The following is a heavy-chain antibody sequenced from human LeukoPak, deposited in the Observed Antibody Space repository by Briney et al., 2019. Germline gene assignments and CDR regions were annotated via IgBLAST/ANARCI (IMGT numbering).Heavy chain of an antibody. Sequence: PGGSLSLSCAASGFPFISNYMSGARQAPGKGLKWVSVIYSGGSTYYADSVKGRFTISRDNSKNTLYLQMNSLRAEDTAVYYCAAGYCSGGSCPVRYWGQGTLVTVSS. V-gene: IGHV3-53*01. CDR3: AAGYCSGGSCPVRY. D-gene: IGHD2-15*01. CDR1: GFPFISNY. CDR2: IYSGGST. J-gene: IGHJ4*02.